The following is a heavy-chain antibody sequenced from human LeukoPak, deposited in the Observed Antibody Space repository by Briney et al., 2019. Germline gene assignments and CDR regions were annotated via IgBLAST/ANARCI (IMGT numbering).Heavy chain of an antibody. CDR1: GDSISSGSHY. CDR3: ARLNKNDSGSYRFGKKKRGYMDV. V-gene: IGHV4-39*01. CDR2: IYYSGST. Sequence: PSETLSLTCIVSGDSISSGSHYWGWIRQPPGKGLEWIANIYYSGSTYYNPSLKSRVTISVDTSKNQFSLKVSSVTAADTAVYYCARLNKNDSGSYRFGKKKRGYMDVWGKGTTVTISS. J-gene: IGHJ6*03. D-gene: IGHD3-10*01.